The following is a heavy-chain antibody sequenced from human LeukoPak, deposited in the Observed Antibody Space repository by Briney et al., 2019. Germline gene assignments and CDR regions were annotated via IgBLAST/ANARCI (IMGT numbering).Heavy chain of an antibody. CDR2: IKQDGSEK. J-gene: IGHJ4*02. CDR3: AGPSTYYDFWSGLN. Sequence: PGGSLRLSCAASGFTFSSYWMSWLRQAPGKGLEWVANIKQDGSEKYYVDSVKGRFTISRDNAKNSLYLQMNSLRAEDTAVYYCAGPSTYYDFWSGLNWGQGTLVTVSS. D-gene: IGHD3-3*01. V-gene: IGHV3-7*01. CDR1: GFTFSSYW.